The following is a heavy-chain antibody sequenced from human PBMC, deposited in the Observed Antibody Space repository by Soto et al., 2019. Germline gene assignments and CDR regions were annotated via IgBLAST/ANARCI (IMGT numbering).Heavy chain of an antibody. D-gene: IGHD3-22*01. CDR3: ARDAAPGSYDSSGYTNWFDP. J-gene: IGHJ5*02. Sequence: QVQLQESGPGLVKPSQTLSLTCTVSGGSISSGGYYWSWIRQHPGKGLEWIGYIYYSGSTYYNPSLKSRVTISVDTSKNQFSLKLSSVTAADTAVYYCARDAAPGSYDSSGYTNWFDPLGQGTLVTVSS. CDR1: GGSISSGGYY. V-gene: IGHV4-31*03. CDR2: IYYSGST.